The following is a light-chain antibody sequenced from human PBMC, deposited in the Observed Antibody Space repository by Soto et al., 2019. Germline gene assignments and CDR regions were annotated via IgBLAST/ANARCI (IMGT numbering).Light chain of an antibody. J-gene: IGKJ5*01. CDR1: QSVSSNY. V-gene: IGKV3-20*01. Sequence: EIVLTQSPGTLSLSPGERATLSCRASQSVSSNYLAWYQQKPGQAPRLLIYGASSRATDIPDRFSGSGSGTDFTLTISRLEPEDFAVYYCQQYGSSLITFGQGARLEIK. CDR3: QQYGSSLIT. CDR2: GAS.